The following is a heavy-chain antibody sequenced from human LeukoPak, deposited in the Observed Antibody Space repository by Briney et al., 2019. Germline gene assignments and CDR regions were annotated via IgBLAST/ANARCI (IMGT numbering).Heavy chain of an antibody. V-gene: IGHV1-18*01. CDR1: GYTFTSYG. D-gene: IGHD5-18*01. J-gene: IGHJ5*02. Sequence: ASVKVSCKASGYTFTSYGISWVRQAPGQGLEWMGWISAYNGNTNYAQKLQGRVTMTTDTSTSTAYMELRSLRSDDTAVYYCARDPPRGYSYGYSFWFDPWGQGTLVTVPS. CDR2: ISAYNGNT. CDR3: ARDPPRGYSYGYSFWFDP.